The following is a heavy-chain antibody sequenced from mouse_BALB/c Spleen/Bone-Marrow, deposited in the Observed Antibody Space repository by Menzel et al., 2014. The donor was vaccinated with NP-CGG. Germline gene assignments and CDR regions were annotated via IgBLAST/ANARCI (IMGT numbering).Heavy chain of an antibody. Sequence: EVQRVESGGGLVKPGGSLKLSCAASGFAFSSHDMSWVRQTPEKRLEWVAYISSGGGNTYYPDTVKGRFTISRDNAKNTLYLQMSSLKSEDTAMYYCARHGSGYDWGQGTTLTVSS. D-gene: IGHD3-1*01. CDR3: ARHGSGYD. J-gene: IGHJ2*01. V-gene: IGHV5-12-1*01. CDR2: ISSGGGNT. CDR1: GFAFSSHD.